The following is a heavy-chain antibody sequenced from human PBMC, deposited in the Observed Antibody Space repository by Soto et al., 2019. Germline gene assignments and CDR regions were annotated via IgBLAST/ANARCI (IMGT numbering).Heavy chain of an antibody. CDR2: INHSGSI. CDR1: GGSFSGYY. J-gene: IGHJ4*02. V-gene: IGHV4-34*01. CDR3: ARGLKQLVLRFDY. Sequence: PSETLSLTCAVYGGSFSGYYWSWIRQPPGKGLEWIGEINHSGSINYNPSLKSRVTISVDTSKNQFSLKLSSVTAADTAVYYCARGLKQLVLRFDYWGQGTLVTVSS. D-gene: IGHD6-6*01.